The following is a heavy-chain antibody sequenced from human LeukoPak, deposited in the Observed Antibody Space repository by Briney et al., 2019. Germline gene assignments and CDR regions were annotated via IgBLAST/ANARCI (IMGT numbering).Heavy chain of an antibody. CDR2: ISFNSGHI. V-gene: IGHV3-9*01. J-gene: IGHJ4*02. D-gene: IGHD6-13*01. Sequence: GRSLRLSCTAFGFTFDACAMHWVRQVPGKGLEWVSGISFNSGHIGYADSVKGRFTIFRDNAKTSVYLQMSSLTAEDTALYYCAKDMSGSSWYYFDTWGQGTLVTVSS. CDR3: AKDMSGSSWYYFDT. CDR1: GFTFDACA.